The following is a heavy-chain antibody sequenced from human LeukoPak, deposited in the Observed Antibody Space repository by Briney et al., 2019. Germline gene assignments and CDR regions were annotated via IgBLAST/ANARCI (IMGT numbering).Heavy chain of an antibody. CDR3: ARGRVWLRSFDY. CDR1: GGSFSGYY. CDR2: INHSGST. D-gene: IGHD5-18*01. V-gene: IGHV4-34*01. Sequence: SETLSLTCAVYGGSFSGYYWSWIRQPPGKGLEWIGEINHSGSTNYNPSLKSRVTISVDTSKNQFSLKLSSVTAADTAVYYCARGRVWLRSFDYWGQGTLVTVSS. J-gene: IGHJ4*02.